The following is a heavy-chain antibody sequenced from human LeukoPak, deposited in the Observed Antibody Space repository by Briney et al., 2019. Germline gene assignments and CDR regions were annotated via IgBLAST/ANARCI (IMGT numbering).Heavy chain of an antibody. Sequence: SETLSLTCTVSDGSISSYYWNWIRQPPGKGLEWIGYINYSGTTNYKLSLKRRVTIPLHTSQNQYSLKMSSVTAADTAVYYCATSNWGRLGFDYWGQGTRGTVSS. J-gene: IGHJ4*02. D-gene: IGHD7-27*01. CDR1: DGSISSYY. CDR2: INYSGTT. V-gene: IGHV4-59*01. CDR3: ATSNWGRLGFDY.